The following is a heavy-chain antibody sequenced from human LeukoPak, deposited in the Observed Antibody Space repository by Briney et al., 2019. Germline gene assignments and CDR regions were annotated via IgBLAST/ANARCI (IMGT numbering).Heavy chain of an antibody. CDR3: ARGEDGDYYFQY. Sequence: KTSETLSLTCAVYGGSFSGYYWSWIRQPPGKGLEWIGELNHSGSSNYNPSLKSRVTISVDTSKNQFSLKLSSVTAADTAVYYCARGEDGDYYFQYWGQGTLATVSS. J-gene: IGHJ1*01. CDR1: GGSFSGYY. D-gene: IGHD4-17*01. CDR2: LNHSGSS. V-gene: IGHV4-34*01.